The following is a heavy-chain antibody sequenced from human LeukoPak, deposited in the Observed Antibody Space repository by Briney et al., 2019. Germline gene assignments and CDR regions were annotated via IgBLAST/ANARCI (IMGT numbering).Heavy chain of an antibody. D-gene: IGHD4-17*01. CDR2: INHSGST. V-gene: IGHV4-34*01. Sequence: SETLSLTCAVYGGSFSGYYWSWIRQPLGKGLEWIGEINHSGSTNYNPSLKSRVTISVDTSKNQFSLKLSSVTAADTAVYYCASSPTYGDYSFYWGQGTLVTVSS. CDR3: ASSPTYGDYSFY. CDR1: GGSFSGYY. J-gene: IGHJ4*02.